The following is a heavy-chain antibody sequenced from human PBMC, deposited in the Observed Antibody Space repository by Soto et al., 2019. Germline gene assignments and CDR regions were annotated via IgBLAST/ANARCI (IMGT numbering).Heavy chain of an antibody. CDR1: GFTFSNYW. CDR2: INSDGGST. Sequence: EVQLVESGGGLVQPGGSLRLSCAASGFTFSNYWMLWVRQAPGKGLVWVSRINSDGGSTTYADSVRGRFTISRDNAKNTLYVQMTRLRAEDSAVYYCARLGNWAGAYYYMDVWGKGTTVTVSS. V-gene: IGHV3-74*01. D-gene: IGHD7-27*01. J-gene: IGHJ6*03. CDR3: ARLGNWAGAYYYMDV.